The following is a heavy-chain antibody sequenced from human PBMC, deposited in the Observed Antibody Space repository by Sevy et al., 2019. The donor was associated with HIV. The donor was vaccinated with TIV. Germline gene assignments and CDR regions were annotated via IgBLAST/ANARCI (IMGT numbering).Heavy chain of an antibody. D-gene: IGHD3-10*01. CDR1: GYNFLSDG. CDR3: ARVPTYYYGSATYFDS. Sequence: ASVKVSCQASGYNFLSDGITWVRQAPGQRLEWMAWIGLYNGNANCAQKFRDRVTMTTDTSTNTDYLELRSLRSDDTAVYYCARVPTYYYGSATYFDSWGQGSLVTVSS. CDR2: IGLYNGNA. J-gene: IGHJ4*02. V-gene: IGHV1-18*01.